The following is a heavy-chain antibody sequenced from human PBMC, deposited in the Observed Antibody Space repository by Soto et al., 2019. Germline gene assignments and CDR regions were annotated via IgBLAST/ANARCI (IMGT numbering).Heavy chain of an antibody. CDR1: GFTFSSYG. CDR3: AKGGFYDSSGYYDYFDY. D-gene: IGHD3-22*01. CDR2: ISYDGTNK. Sequence: WGSLRLSCAASGFTFSSYGIHWVRQAPGKGLEWVATISYDGTNKYFADSVKGRFTISRDNSKKTLDLQMNSLRAEDTALYYCAKGGFYDSSGYYDYFDYWGQGTPVTVSS. V-gene: IGHV3-30*18. J-gene: IGHJ4*02.